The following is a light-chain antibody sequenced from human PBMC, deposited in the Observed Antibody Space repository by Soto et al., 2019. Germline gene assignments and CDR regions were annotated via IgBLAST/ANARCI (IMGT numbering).Light chain of an antibody. CDR1: SSDIGAYNY. J-gene: IGLJ2*01. Sequence: QSALTQPASVSGSPGQSITISCTGTSSDIGAYNYVSWYQQHPGIAPKLMIFDVSYRPSGVSNRFSGSKSGNTASLTISGLQAEDEANYYCSSYTITSTLVVFGGGTKLTVL. CDR3: SSYTITSTLVV. V-gene: IGLV2-14*03. CDR2: DVS.